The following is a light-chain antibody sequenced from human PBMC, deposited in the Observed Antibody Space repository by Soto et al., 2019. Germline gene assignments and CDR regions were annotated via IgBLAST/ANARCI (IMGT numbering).Light chain of an antibody. CDR1: SSSIGSHT. V-gene: IGLV1-44*01. Sequence: QSVLTQPPSASGTPGQTIAISCSGGSSSIGSHTVNWYQQLPGTAPRLLIYSNTQRPSGVPDRFSGSKSGTSASLAISGLHSEYEGHYYCAAWDDSLNGVVFGGGTKVTVL. CDR3: AAWDDSLNGVV. J-gene: IGLJ2*01. CDR2: SNT.